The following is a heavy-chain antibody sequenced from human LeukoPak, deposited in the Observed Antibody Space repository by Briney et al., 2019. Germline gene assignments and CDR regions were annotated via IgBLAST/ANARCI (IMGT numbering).Heavy chain of an antibody. D-gene: IGHD1-26*01. CDR3: ARGIDSRKIRGSYSYFDY. Sequence: PSETLSLTCTVSGGSISSYYWSWIRQPPGKGLEWIGYIYYSGSTNYNPSLKSRVTISVDTSKNQFSLKLSSVTAADTAVYYCARGIDSRKIRGSYSYFDYWGQGTLVTVSS. CDR2: IYYSGST. CDR1: GGSISSYY. V-gene: IGHV4-59*01. J-gene: IGHJ4*02.